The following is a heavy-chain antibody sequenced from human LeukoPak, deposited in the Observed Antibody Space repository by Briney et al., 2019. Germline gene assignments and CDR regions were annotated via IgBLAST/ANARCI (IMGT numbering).Heavy chain of an antibody. CDR2: IYYSGST. Sequence: PSETLSLTCTVSGGSISSYYWSWIRQPPGKGLEWIGYIYYSGSTNYNPSLKSRVTMSVDTSKNQFSLNLSSVTAADTAVYYCARLAVYSSSWYPFDYWGQGTLVTVSS. V-gene: IGHV4-59*08. J-gene: IGHJ4*02. CDR1: GGSISSYY. D-gene: IGHD6-13*01. CDR3: ARLAVYSSSWYPFDY.